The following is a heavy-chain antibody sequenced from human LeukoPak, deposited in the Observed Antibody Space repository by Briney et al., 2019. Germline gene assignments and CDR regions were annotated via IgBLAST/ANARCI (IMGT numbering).Heavy chain of an antibody. D-gene: IGHD1-26*01. CDR3: AKDRLGAMMYFDF. CDR2: ISGSGGST. CDR1: GFTFSTYG. Sequence: PGGSLRLSCEASGFTFSTYGMSWVRPAPGKGLEWVSAISGSGGSTYYADSVKGRVTISRDNSKNTLYLQVNSLRVEDTAVYYCAKDRLGAMMYFDFWGQGTLVTVSS. J-gene: IGHJ4*02. V-gene: IGHV3-23*01.